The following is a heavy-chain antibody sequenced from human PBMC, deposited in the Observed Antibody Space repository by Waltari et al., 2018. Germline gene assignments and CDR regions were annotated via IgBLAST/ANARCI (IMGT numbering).Heavy chain of an antibody. D-gene: IGHD1-26*01. CDR1: GFTFDDYA. J-gene: IGHJ4*02. CDR2: ISWDGGST. V-gene: IGHV3-43D*04. Sequence: EVQLVESGGVVVQPGGSLSLSCAASGFTFDDYAMHWVRQAPGKGLEWVSLISWDGGSTYYADSVKGRFTISRDNSKNSLYLQMNSLRAEDTALYDCAKAAAHLVGAPGYFDYWGQGTLVTVSS. CDR3: AKAAAHLVGAPGYFDY.